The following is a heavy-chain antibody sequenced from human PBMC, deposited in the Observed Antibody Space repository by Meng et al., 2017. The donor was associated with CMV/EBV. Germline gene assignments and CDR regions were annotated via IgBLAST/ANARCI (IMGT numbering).Heavy chain of an antibody. D-gene: IGHD5-18*01. CDR2: ISSSSSYI. Sequence: GGSLRLSCAASGFTFSSYSMNWVRQAPGKGLEWVSSISSSSSYIYYADSVKGRFTISRDNAKNSLYLQMNSLRAEDTAVYYCAKDMVGGYSYRAWGQGTLVTVSS. CDR1: GFTFSSYS. J-gene: IGHJ4*02. CDR3: AKDMVGGYSYRA. V-gene: IGHV3-21*01.